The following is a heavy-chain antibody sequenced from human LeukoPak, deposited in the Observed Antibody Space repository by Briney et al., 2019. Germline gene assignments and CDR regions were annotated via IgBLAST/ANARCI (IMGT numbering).Heavy chain of an antibody. CDR2: INSDGSST. CDR3: ARTTYGEPSSGYGMDV. CDR1: GFTFSSYW. Sequence: GGSLRLSCAASGFTFSSYWMHWVRQAPGKGLVWVSRINSDGSSTSYADSVKGRITISRDNAKNTLYPQMNSLRAEDTAVYYCARTTYGEPSSGYGMDVWGQGTTVTVSS. D-gene: IGHD1-14*01. V-gene: IGHV3-74*01. J-gene: IGHJ6*02.